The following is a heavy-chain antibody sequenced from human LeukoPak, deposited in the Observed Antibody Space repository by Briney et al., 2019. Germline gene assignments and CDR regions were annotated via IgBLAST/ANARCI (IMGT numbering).Heavy chain of an antibody. D-gene: IGHD3-10*01. CDR3: AKVGKTENYYGSGRFSYYYYMDV. CDR1: GFTFSTYN. V-gene: IGHV3-21*01. J-gene: IGHJ6*03. CDR2: ITSTSSYV. Sequence: PGGSLRLSCEASGFTFSTYNMNWVRQAPGKRLEWVSSITSTSSYVFYADSVKGRFTISRDNSKNTLCLQMNSLRAEDTAVYYCAKVGKTENYYGSGRFSYYYYMDVWGKGTTVTISS.